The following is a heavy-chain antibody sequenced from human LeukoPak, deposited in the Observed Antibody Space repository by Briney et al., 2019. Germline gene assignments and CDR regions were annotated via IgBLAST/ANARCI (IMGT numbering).Heavy chain of an antibody. CDR1: GYTLTELS. J-gene: IGHJ4*02. CDR2: FDPEDGET. Sequence: ASVKVSCKVSGYTLTELSMHWVRQAPGKGLEWMGGFDPEDGETIYAQKFQGRVTMTEDTSTDTAYMELSSLRSEDTAVYYCATRPARKDIVVVPAAPVDWGQGTLVTVSS. CDR3: ATRPARKDIVVVPAAPVD. V-gene: IGHV1-24*01. D-gene: IGHD2-2*01.